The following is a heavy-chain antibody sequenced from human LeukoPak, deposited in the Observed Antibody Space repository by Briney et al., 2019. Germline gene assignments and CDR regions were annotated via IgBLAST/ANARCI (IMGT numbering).Heavy chain of an antibody. CDR3: ARAYSSGWFLFDY. V-gene: IGHV3-21*01. D-gene: IGHD6-19*01. CDR2: ISSGTGYI. CDR1: GFIFSSYT. Sequence: GGSLRLSCAASGFIFSSYTMNWVRQAPGKGLEWVSSISSGTGYIYYADSVRGRFTISRDNAKNSLYLQMDSLRAEDTAVYYCARAYSSGWFLFDYWGQGALVTVSS. J-gene: IGHJ4*02.